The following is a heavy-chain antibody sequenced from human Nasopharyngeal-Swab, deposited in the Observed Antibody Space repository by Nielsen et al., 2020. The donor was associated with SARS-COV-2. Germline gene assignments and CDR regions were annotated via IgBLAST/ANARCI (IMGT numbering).Heavy chain of an antibody. CDR1: GFTFDDYA. J-gene: IGHJ4*02. CDR3: AKDLRDGFLDY. Sequence: SLKISCAASGFTFDDYAMHWVRQAPGKGLEWVSGISWNSGSIGYADSVKGRFTISRDNAKNSLYLQMNSLRAEDTALYYGAKDLRDGFLDYWGQGTLVTVSS. CDR2: ISWNSGSI. D-gene: IGHD5-24*01. V-gene: IGHV3-9*01.